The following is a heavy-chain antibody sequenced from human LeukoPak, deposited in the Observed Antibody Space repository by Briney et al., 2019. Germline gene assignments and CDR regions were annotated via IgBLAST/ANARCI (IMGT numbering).Heavy chain of an antibody. CDR2: ISWNSGSI. CDR1: GFTFDDYA. V-gene: IGHV3-9*03. J-gene: IGHJ4*02. D-gene: IGHD5-12*01. Sequence: GGSLRLSCAASGFTFDDYAMHWVRQAPGKGLEWVSGISWNSGSIGYADSVKGRFTISRDNAKNSLYLQMNSLRAEDMALYYCAKDKRGYSGSGLFDYWGQGTLVTVSS. CDR3: AKDKRGYSGSGLFDY.